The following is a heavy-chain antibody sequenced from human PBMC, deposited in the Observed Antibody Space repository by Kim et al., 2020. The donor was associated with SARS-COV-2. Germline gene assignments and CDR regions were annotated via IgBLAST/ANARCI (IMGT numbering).Heavy chain of an antibody. Sequence: SETLSLICTVSGGSISSSSYYWGWIRQPPGKGLEWIGSIYYSGSTYYNPSLKSRVTISVDTSKNQFSLKLSSVTAADTAVYYCARVMEWSPYYYGMDVWGQGTTVTVSS. CDR2: IYYSGST. D-gene: IGHD3-3*01. J-gene: IGHJ6*02. CDR3: ARVMEWSPYYYGMDV. CDR1: GGSISSSSYY. V-gene: IGHV4-39*07.